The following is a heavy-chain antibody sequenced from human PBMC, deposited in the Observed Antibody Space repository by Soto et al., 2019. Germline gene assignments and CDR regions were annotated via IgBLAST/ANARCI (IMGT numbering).Heavy chain of an antibody. CDR3: AGNNYYDSSGYYFPFDY. CDR1: GGSISSSSYY. D-gene: IGHD3-22*01. V-gene: IGHV4-39*01. J-gene: IGHJ4*02. CDR2: IYYSGST. Sequence: QLQLQESGPRLVKPSETLSLTCTVPGGSISSSSYYWGWIRQPPGKGLEWIGSIYYSGSTYYNPSLKSRLTISVDTSKNQFSLKLSSVTAADTAVYYCAGNNYYDSSGYYFPFDYWGQGTLVTVSS.